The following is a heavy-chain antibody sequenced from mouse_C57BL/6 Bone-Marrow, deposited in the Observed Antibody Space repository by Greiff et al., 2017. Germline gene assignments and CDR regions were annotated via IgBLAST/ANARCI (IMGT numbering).Heavy chain of an antibody. V-gene: IGHV1-63*01. Sequence: QVHVKQSGAELVRPGTSVKMSCKASGYTFTNYWIGWAKQRPGHGLEWIGDIYPGGGYTNYNEKFKGKATLTADKSSSTAYMQFSSLTSEDSAIYYCARGAAQTNFDYWGQGTTLTVSS. CDR1: GYTFTNYW. J-gene: IGHJ2*01. CDR2: IYPGGGYT. D-gene: IGHD3-2*02. CDR3: ARGAAQTNFDY.